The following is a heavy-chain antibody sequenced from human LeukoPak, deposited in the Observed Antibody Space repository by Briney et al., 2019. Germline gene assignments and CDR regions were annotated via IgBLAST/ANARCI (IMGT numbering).Heavy chain of an antibody. Sequence: WASVKVSCKASGGTFSSYAISWVRQAPGQGLEWMGGIIPIFGTANYAQKFQGRVTITADESTSTAYMELSSLRSEDTAVYYCALGQQQLPWYGMDVWGQGTTVTVSS. D-gene: IGHD6-13*01. V-gene: IGHV1-69*13. CDR2: IIPIFGTA. J-gene: IGHJ6*02. CDR1: GGTFSSYA. CDR3: ALGQQQLPWYGMDV.